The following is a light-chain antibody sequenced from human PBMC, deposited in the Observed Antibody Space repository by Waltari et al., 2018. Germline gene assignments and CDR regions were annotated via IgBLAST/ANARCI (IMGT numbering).Light chain of an antibody. V-gene: IGKV4-1*01. CDR1: QSILYSSSNMNY. Sequence: DIVMTQSPDSLAVSLGERATINCNSSQSILYSSSNMNYLAWYQQKPGQPPKLLIYWASTRESGVPDRFSGSGSGTDFTLTISSLQAEDVAVYYCQQYYGSPPYTFGQGTKLEIK. CDR3: QQYYGSPPYT. CDR2: WAS. J-gene: IGKJ2*01.